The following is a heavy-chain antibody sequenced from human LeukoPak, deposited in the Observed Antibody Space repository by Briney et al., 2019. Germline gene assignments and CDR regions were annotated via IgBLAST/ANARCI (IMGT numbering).Heavy chain of an antibody. CDR1: GGSISSGSYY. CDR2: IYTSGST. Sequence: SETMSLTCTVSGGSISSGSYYCSWIRQPAGKGLEWIGRIYTSGSTNYNPSLKSRVTISVDPSKNQFSLKLSSVTAADTAVYYCARYGPPRLRGVRGAFDIWGQGTMVTVSS. J-gene: IGHJ3*02. D-gene: IGHD4-17*01. CDR3: ARYGPPRLRGVRGAFDI. V-gene: IGHV4-61*02.